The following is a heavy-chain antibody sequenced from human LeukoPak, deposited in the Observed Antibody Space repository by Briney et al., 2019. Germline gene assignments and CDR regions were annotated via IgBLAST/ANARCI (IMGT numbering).Heavy chain of an antibody. CDR1: GGTFSNYT. V-gene: IGHV1-69*02. D-gene: IGHD4-11*01. CDR2: IIPILNLA. Sequence: SVKVSCKASGGTFSNYTISWVRQAPGQGLELMGKIIPILNLANFAQKFQGRVTITADKSTNTVYMELSSLRSEDMAMYFCARGPPDXXXYXYDYWGQXTLVTVS. CDR3: ARGPPDXXXYXYDY. J-gene: IGHJ4*02.